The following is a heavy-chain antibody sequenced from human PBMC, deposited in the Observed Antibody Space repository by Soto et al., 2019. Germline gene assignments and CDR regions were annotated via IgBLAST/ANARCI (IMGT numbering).Heavy chain of an antibody. J-gene: IGHJ6*02. CDR2: ISAYNGNT. V-gene: IGHV1-18*04. Sequence: SSVKVSCKASGYAFTCYGISWVRQAPGQGLEWMGWISAYNGNTNYAQKLQGRVTMTTDTSTSTAYMELRSLRSDDTAVYYCARDVTMRRGYCSGGSCPYYYYYGMDVWGQGTTVPVSS. CDR1: GYAFTCYG. D-gene: IGHD2-15*01. CDR3: ARDVTMRRGYCSGGSCPYYYYYGMDV.